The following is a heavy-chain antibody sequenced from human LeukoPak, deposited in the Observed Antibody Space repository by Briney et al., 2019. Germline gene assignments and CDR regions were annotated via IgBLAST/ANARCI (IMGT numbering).Heavy chain of an antibody. CDR1: GGSISSYY. V-gene: IGHV4-59*01. J-gene: IGHJ4*02. D-gene: IGHD6-13*01. Sequence: PSETLSLTCTVSGGSISSYYWRWIRQPPGKGLEWIGYIYYSGSTNSNPFLESRVTISVDASKNQFSLKLSSVTAADTAVYYCARVTSGYSSSWYVDYWGQGTLVTVSS. CDR3: ARVTSGYSSSWYVDY. CDR2: IYYSGST.